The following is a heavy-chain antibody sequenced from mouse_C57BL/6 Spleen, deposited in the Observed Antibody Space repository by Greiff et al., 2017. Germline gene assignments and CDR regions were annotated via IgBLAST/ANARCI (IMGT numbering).Heavy chain of an antibody. V-gene: IGHV5-9-1*02. Sequence: EVQRVESGEGLVKPGGSLKLSCAASGFTFSSYAMSWVRQTPEKRLEWVAYISSGGDYIYYADTVKGRFTISRDNARNTLYLQMSSLKSEDTAMYYCTRAPFITTVVFPLYWYFDVWGTGTTVTVSS. CDR2: ISSGGDYI. J-gene: IGHJ1*03. D-gene: IGHD1-1*01. CDR3: TRAPFITTVVFPLYWYFDV. CDR1: GFTFSSYA.